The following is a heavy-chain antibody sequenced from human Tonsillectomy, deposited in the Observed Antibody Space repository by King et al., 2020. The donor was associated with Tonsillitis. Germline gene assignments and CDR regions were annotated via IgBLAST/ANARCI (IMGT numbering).Heavy chain of an antibody. D-gene: IGHD1-26*01. CDR1: GFTFTNHW. J-gene: IGHJ3*02. CDR3: ARVGVGDAFDI. Sequence: VQLVESGAEVRKPGESLTISCQGFGFTFTNHWIVWVRQLPGKGLEWMGRIDATDPYTTYSPSFQGHVTFSADKSIGTVYLQWSGLKASDTATYYCARVGVGDAFDIWGRGTVVTVSS. V-gene: IGHV5-10-1*03. CDR2: IDATDPYT.